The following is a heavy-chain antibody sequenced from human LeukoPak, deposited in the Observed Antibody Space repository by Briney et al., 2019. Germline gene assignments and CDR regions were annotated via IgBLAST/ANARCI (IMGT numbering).Heavy chain of an antibody. V-gene: IGHV3-74*01. CDR1: GFTFSSYW. CDR3: ARDRYDILTGYPPYFDY. CDR2: INSDGRST. D-gene: IGHD3-9*01. J-gene: IGHJ4*02. Sequence: PGGSLRLSCAASGFTFSSYWMHWVRQAPGKGLVWVSRINSDGRSTSYADSVKGRFTISRDNAKNTLYLQMNSLRAEDTAVYYCARDRYDILTGYPPYFDYWGQGTLVTVSS.